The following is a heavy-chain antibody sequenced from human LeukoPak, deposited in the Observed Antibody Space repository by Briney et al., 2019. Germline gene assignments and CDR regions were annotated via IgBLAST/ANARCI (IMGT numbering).Heavy chain of an antibody. V-gene: IGHV4-59*01. CDR2: VYYSGST. Sequence: SETLSLTCTVSGASISSYYWSWIRQPPGKGLEWIGYVYYSGSTNYNPSLKSRVTISVDTSKNQFSLKLSSVTAADTAVYYCARAAGLGYYYYYMDVWGKGTTVTVSS. CDR1: GASISSYY. D-gene: IGHD5-12*01. J-gene: IGHJ6*03. CDR3: ARAAGLGYYYYYMDV.